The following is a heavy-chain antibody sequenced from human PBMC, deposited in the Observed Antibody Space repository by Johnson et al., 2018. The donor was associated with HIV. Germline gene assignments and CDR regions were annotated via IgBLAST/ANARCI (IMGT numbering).Heavy chain of an antibody. CDR3: ASPQGIAAHAFDI. CDR1: GFTFSDYY. D-gene: IGHD6-13*01. V-gene: IGHV3-11*04. J-gene: IGHJ3*02. Sequence: QMQLVESGGGLVKPGGSLRLSCAASGFTFSDYYMSWIRQAPGKGLEWVAYISSSGSNIYYADSVKGRFTISRDNAKNSLYLQMNSLRAEATAVYYCASPQGIAAHAFDIWGQGTMVTVSS. CDR2: ISSSGSNI.